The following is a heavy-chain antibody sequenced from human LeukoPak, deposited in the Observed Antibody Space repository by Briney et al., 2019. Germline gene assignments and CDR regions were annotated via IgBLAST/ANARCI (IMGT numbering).Heavy chain of an antibody. Sequence: AETLSLTCTVSGGPISSNYWSWIRQPPGKGLEWIGYIYYSGSTNYNPSLKSRVTISVDTSKNQLSLKLSSVTAADTAVYYCARSNWDTHYFDYWGQGTLVTVSS. CDR1: GGPISSNY. J-gene: IGHJ4*02. CDR2: IYYSGST. D-gene: IGHD7-27*01. V-gene: IGHV4-59*08. CDR3: ARSNWDTHYFDY.